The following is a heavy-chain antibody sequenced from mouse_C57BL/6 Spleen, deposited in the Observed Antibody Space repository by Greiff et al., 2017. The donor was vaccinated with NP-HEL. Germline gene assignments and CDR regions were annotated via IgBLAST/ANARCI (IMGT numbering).Heavy chain of an antibody. CDR1: GYSITSGYY. CDR2: ISYDGSN. D-gene: IGHD2-1*01. J-gene: IGHJ3*01. Sequence: EVKLMESGPGLVKPSQSLSLTCSVTGYSITSGYYWNWIRQFPGNKLEWMGYISYDGSNNYNPSLKNRISITRDTSKNQFFLKLNSVTTEDTATYYCARNEDPIYYGNPFAYWGQGTLVTVSA. CDR3: ARNEDPIYYGNPFAY. V-gene: IGHV3-6*01.